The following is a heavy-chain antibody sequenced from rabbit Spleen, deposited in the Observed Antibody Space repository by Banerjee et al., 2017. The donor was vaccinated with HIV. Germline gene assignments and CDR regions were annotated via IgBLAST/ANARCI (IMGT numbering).Heavy chain of an antibody. Sequence: LEESGGDLVKPGASLTLTCKASGFSFSTSDCMSWVRQAPGKGPEWIACIYTGSRGSIYYASWAKGRFTISKTSSTTVTLQMTSLTAADTATYFCARDTSSSFSSYGMDLWGQGTLVTVS. V-gene: IGHV1S40*01. CDR3: ARDTSSSFSSYGMDL. J-gene: IGHJ6*01. CDR1: GFSFSTSDC. D-gene: IGHD1-1*01. CDR2: IYTGSRGSI.